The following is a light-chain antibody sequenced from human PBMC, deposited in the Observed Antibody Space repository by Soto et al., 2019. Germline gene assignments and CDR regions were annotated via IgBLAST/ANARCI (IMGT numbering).Light chain of an antibody. CDR3: QQYKTFFLT. J-gene: IGKJ4*01. CDR2: DAS. CDR1: QSIGSW. Sequence: DIQMTQSPSTLSASVGDRVTITCRASQSIGSWLAWYQQKPGKAPKLLIYDASCLESGVPSRFSGSGSGTEFTLTISSLQPDDFASYHCQQYKTFFLTFGGGTKVEIK. V-gene: IGKV1-5*01.